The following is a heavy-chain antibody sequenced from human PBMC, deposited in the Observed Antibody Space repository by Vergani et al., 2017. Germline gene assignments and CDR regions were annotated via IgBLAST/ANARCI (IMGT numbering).Heavy chain of an antibody. CDR3: ARMLERAPRDAFDI. D-gene: IGHD1-1*01. J-gene: IGHJ3*02. V-gene: IGHV1-2*02. CDR2: INPNSGGT. CDR1: GYTFTGYY. Sequence: QVQLVQSGAEVKKPGASVKVSCKAPGYTFTGYYMHWVRQAPGQGLEWMGWINPNSGGTNYAQKFQGRVTMTRETSISTAYMALSRLRSDDTAVYYCARMLERAPRDAFDIWGKGRMVTVSS.